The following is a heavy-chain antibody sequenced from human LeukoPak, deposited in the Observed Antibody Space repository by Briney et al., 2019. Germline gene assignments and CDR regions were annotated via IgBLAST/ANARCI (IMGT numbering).Heavy chain of an antibody. Sequence: GGSLRLSCAASGFTVSSNYMSWVRQAPGKGLEWVSIIYSDGTTDYADSVKGRFTISRDTSKSTLYLQMSSLRPEDTAVYFCVRKYSGAYPFDYWGQGALVTVSS. V-gene: IGHV3-66*01. CDR1: GFTVSSNY. J-gene: IGHJ4*02. CDR3: VRKYSGAYPFDY. D-gene: IGHD1-26*01. CDR2: IYSDGTT.